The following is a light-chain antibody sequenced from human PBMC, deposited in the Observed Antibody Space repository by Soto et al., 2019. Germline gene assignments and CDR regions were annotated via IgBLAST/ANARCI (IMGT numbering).Light chain of an antibody. J-gene: IGKJ2*01. CDR3: MQALQTPYT. CDR2: LGS. CDR1: QSLLHSSSYNY. V-gene: IGKV2-28*01. Sequence: DIVMTQSPLSLPVTPGEPASISCRSSQSLLHSSSYNYVDWYLQKPGQSPQLLIYLGSTRASGVPDRFSGRGSGTDFTLKISRVEAEDVGVYYCMQALQTPYTFGQGTKLEIK.